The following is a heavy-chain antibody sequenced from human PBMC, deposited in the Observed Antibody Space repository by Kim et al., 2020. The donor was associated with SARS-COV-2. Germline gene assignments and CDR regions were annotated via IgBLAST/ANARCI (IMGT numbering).Heavy chain of an antibody. D-gene: IGHD6-13*01. CDR3: ARRIAAAPGEYYGMDV. CDR2: IYHSGST. V-gene: IGHV4-4*02. J-gene: IGHJ6*02. Sequence: SETLSLTCAVSGGSISSSNWWSWVRQPPGKGLEWIGEIYHSGSTNYNPSLKSRVTISVDKSKNQFSLKLSSVTAADTAVYYCARRIAAAPGEYYGMDVWGQGTTVTVSS. CDR1: GGSISSSNW.